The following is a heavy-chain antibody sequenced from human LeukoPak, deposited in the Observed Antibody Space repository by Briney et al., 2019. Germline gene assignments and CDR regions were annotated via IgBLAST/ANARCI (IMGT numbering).Heavy chain of an antibody. V-gene: IGHV1-2*02. Sequence: GASVKVSCKASGYTFTGYYMQWVRQAPGQALEWMGWINPNSGGTNYAQKFQGRVTMTRDTSISTAYMELSRVRSDDTAVYFCARDHCVSSGCYEDYYYGMDVWGRGTTVTVSS. CDR3: ARDHCVSSGCYEDYYYGMDV. CDR1: GYTFTGYY. J-gene: IGHJ6*02. CDR2: INPNSGGT. D-gene: IGHD6-25*01.